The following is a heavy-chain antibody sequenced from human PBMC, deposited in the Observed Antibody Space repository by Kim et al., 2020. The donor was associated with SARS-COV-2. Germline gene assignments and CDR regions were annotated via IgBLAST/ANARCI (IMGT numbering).Heavy chain of an antibody. V-gene: IGHV6-1*01. CDR3: ARGWANWFYYYGMDV. J-gene: IGHJ6*02. D-gene: IGHD7-27*01. Sequence: VSVKSRITINPDTSKNQFSLQLNSVTPEDTAVYYCARGWANWFYYYGMDVWGQGTTVTVSS.